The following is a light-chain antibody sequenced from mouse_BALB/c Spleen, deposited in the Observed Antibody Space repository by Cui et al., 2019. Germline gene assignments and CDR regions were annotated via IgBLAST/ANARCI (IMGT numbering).Light chain of an antibody. J-gene: IGKJ4*01. CDR3: HQYYRSPFT. V-gene: IGKV4-74*01. Sequence: QLVLTQSPAIMYASLVERVTMTCTASTSVSSSYLHWYQQKPGSSPKLLIYSTSNLASGIPSRFSGSGSGTSYSLTISSMEAEDAATYYCHQYYRSPFTFGSGTKLEIK. CDR1: TSVSSSY. CDR2: STS.